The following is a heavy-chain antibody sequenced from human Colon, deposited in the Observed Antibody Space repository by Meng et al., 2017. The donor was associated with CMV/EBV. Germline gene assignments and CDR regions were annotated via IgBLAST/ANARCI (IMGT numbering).Heavy chain of an antibody. CDR3: ARVPPTFSSWDGMDV. CDR2: IRSKAYGGTT. V-gene: IGHV3-49*04. Sequence: GGSLRLSCTASGFTFGDYAMSWVRQAPGKGLEWVGFIRSKAYGGTTEYAASVKGRFTISRDDSKSIAYLQMNSLKTEDTAVYYCARVPPTFSSWDGMDVWGQGTTVTVSS. J-gene: IGHJ6*02. CDR1: GFTFGDYA. D-gene: IGHD6-13*01.